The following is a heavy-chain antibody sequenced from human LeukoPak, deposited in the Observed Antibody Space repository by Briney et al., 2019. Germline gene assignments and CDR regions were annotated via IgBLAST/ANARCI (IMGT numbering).Heavy chain of an antibody. J-gene: IGHJ4*02. V-gene: IGHV3-30*18. D-gene: IGHD2-2*01. CDR2: ISYDGSNK. CDR1: GFTFSSYG. CDR3: AKVLCSSTSCPIDY. Sequence: PGRSLRLSCAASGFTFSSYGMHWVRQAPGKGLEWVAVISYDGSNKYYADSVKGRFTISRDNSKNTLYLQMNSLRAEDTAVYYCAKVLCSSTSCPIDYWGQGTQVTVSS.